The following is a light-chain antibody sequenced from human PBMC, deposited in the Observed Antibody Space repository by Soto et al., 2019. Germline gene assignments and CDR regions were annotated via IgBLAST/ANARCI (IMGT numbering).Light chain of an antibody. V-gene: IGLV2-23*02. CDR2: EVS. J-gene: IGLJ1*01. CDR3: CSSGGSPTYV. CDR1: SSDVGAFSF. Sequence: QSALTQPASVSGSPGQSITISCTGTSSDVGAFSFVSWYQHHPGKAPKLIIYEVSNRPSGVSNRFSGSKSDNTASLTISGLKVEDEADYYCCSSGGSPTYVFGTGTKVTVL.